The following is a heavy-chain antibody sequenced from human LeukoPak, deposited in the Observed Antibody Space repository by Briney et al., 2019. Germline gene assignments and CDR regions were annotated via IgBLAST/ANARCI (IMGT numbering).Heavy chain of an antibody. D-gene: IGHD4-17*01. CDR3: ARDTTVTTLWASWFDP. CDR1: GGSISSGGYY. Sequence: SETLSLTCTVSGGSISSGGYYWSWIRQHPGKGLEWIGYIYYSGSTYYNPSLKSRVTISVDTSKNQFSLKLSSVTAADTAVYYCARDTTVTTLWASWFDPWGQGTLVTVSS. CDR2: IYYSGST. V-gene: IGHV4-31*03. J-gene: IGHJ5*02.